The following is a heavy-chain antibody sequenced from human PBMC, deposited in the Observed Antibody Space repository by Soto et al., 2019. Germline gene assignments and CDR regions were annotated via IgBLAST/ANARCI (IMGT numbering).Heavy chain of an antibody. J-gene: IGHJ5*02. V-gene: IGHV1-69*01. CDR3: ASEYSSSSGWFDP. CDR2: IIPIFGTA. CDR1: GGTFSSYA. D-gene: IGHD6-6*01. Sequence: QVQLVQSGAEVKKPGSSVKVSCKASGGTFSSYAISWVRQAPGQGLEWMGGIIPIFGTANYAQKFQGRVTITADESTGTAYMELSSLRSEDTAGYYCASEYSSSSGWFDPWGQGTLVNVSS.